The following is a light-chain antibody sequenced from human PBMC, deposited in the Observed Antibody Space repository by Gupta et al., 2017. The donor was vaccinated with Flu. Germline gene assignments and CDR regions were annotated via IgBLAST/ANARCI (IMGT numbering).Light chain of an antibody. CDR2: HAS. Sequence: EDVFTQSPATLSFSPGERATLSCRASQSVNRYVAWYQQKPGQAPRLLIYHASNRASGVPARVSGSGSGTDFTLTISSREPEDFAIYYCQQRSNKWDTFGRGTKVEIK. V-gene: IGKV3-11*01. CDR3: QQRSNKWDT. CDR1: QSVNRY. J-gene: IGKJ4*01.